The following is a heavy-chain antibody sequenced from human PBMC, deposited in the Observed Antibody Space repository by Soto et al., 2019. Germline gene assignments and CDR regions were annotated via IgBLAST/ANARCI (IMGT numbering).Heavy chain of an antibody. J-gene: IGHJ2*01. CDR1: GGTFSSYT. V-gene: IGHV1-69*08. CDR2: IIPILGIA. Sequence: QVQLVQSGAEVKKPGSSVKVSCKASGGTFSSYTISWVRQAPGQGLEWMGRIIPILGIANYAQKFQGRVTITADKSTSTAYMELSSLRSEDTAVYYCAREMACRGGSCYSWYFDLWGRGTLVTVSS. D-gene: IGHD2-15*01. CDR3: AREMACRGGSCYSWYFDL.